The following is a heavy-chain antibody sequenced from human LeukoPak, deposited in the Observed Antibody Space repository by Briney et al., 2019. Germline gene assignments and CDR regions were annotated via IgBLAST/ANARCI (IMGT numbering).Heavy chain of an antibody. CDR1: GGFISSYC. J-gene: IGHJ4*02. CDR2: IYYSGST. Sequence: PSETLSLTCSVSGGFISSYCWSWIRQPPGKGLEWIGYIYYSGSTNYNPSLKSQVTISVDTSKHQFSLKLSSVTAADTAVYYCARDLGGALFDYWGQGTLVTVSS. CDR3: ARDLGGALFDY. V-gene: IGHV4-59*01. D-gene: IGHD3-16*01.